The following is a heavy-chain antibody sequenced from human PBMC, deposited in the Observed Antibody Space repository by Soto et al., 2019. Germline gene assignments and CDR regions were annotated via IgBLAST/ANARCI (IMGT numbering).Heavy chain of an antibody. CDR3: ARDTESNRYND. V-gene: IGHV1-18*01. CDR2: IRPDNGNR. CDR1: GYTFSTSG. D-gene: IGHD1-20*01. J-gene: IGHJ1*01. Sequence: GASVKVSCKTSGYTFSTSGISWVRQAPGQGLEWVGWIRPDNGNRKSALRLQGRVTLTTDTSASTAYMELRSLTSDDTAMYYCARDTESNRYNDWGQGTLVTVSS.